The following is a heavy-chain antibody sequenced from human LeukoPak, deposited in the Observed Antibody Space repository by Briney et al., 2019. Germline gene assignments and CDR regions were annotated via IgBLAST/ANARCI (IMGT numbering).Heavy chain of an antibody. J-gene: IGHJ3*02. V-gene: IGHV4-61*02. D-gene: IGHD3-10*01. CDR3: ARVMVRGVIIASDAFDI. CDR1: GGSISSGSYY. CDR2: IYTSGST. Sequence: PSETLSLTCTVSGGSISSGSYYWSWIRQPAGKGLEWIGRIYTSGSTNYNPSLKSRVTMSVDTSKNQFSLKLSSVTAADTAVYYCARVMVRGVIIASDAFDIWGQGTMVTVSS.